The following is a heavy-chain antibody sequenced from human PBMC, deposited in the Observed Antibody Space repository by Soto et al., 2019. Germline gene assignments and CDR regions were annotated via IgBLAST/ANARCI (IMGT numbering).Heavy chain of an antibody. J-gene: IGHJ6*02. V-gene: IGHV3-33*01. CDR3: VRGTPTPGLDI. CDR1: GFNFRNYA. Sequence: GGSLRLSCAASGFNFRNYAMHWVRQAPGKGLEWVAVIWSDGSEKYYGASVKGRVTISRDSTRNSLYLNMDSLRVEDTATYYCVRGTPTPGLDIWGRGTTVTVSS. CDR2: IWSDGSEK. D-gene: IGHD1-1*01.